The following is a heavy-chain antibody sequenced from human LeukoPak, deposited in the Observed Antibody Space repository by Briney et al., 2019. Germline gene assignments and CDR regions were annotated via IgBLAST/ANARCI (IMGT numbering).Heavy chain of an antibody. CDR2: ISWNSGGI. D-gene: IGHD3-10*01. Sequence: GGSLRLSCAASGFTFENHAMHWVRQVPGKGLEWVSGISWNSGGIGYADSVKGRFAISRDNSKNTLYLQMNSLRAEDTAVYYCAKNGGNLAVRGVSRFYYYYYYMDVWGKGTTVTISS. CDR3: AKNGGNLAVRGVSRFYYYYYYMDV. V-gene: IGHV3-9*01. J-gene: IGHJ6*03. CDR1: GFTFENHA.